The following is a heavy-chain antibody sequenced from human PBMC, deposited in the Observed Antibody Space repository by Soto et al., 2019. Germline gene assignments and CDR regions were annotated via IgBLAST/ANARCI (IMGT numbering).Heavy chain of an antibody. CDR2: TYYRSRWYT. J-gene: IGHJ5*02. Sequence: SQTLSLTCAISGDSVSSVTTAWNWVRQSPSRGLEWLGRTYYRSRWYTDYAVSVKSRIIINPDTSKNQFSLQLNAVIPEDTAVYDCSRGTAAAGYYHWGQGTPVTVAS. CDR1: GDSVSSVTTA. V-gene: IGHV6-1*01. D-gene: IGHD6-13*01. CDR3: SRGTAAAGYYH.